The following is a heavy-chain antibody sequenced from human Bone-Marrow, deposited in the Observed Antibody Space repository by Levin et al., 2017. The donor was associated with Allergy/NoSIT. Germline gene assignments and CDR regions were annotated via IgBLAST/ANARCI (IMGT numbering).Heavy chain of an antibody. D-gene: IGHD6-13*01. CDR1: GFTFSSYS. CDR2: ISSSSSTI. J-gene: IGHJ3*02. V-gene: IGHV3-48*02. CDR3: ARGPPTGTSRYSSSWYRIPFGNDAFDS. Sequence: GESLKISCAASGFTFSSYSMNWVRQAPGKGLEWVSYISSSSSTIYYADSVKGRFTISRDNAKNSLYLQMNSLRDEDTAVYYCARGPPTGTSRYSSSWYRIPFGNDAFDSWGQGTMVTVSS.